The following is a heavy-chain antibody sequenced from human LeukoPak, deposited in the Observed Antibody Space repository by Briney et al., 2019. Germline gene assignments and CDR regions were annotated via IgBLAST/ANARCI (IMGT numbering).Heavy chain of an antibody. V-gene: IGHV4-59*08. CDR2: MTDSETT. CDR1: GVSITTHY. CDR3: ATLTPGISVAGPGHNWFDP. Sequence: PSETLSLTCTVSGVSITTHYWSWLRQPPGKELEWIAYMTDSETTKNNPSLKSRITLSADTSKNQFSLKLSSVTASDTAVYYCATLTPGISVAGPGHNWFDPWGQGTLVTVSS. D-gene: IGHD6-19*01. J-gene: IGHJ5*02.